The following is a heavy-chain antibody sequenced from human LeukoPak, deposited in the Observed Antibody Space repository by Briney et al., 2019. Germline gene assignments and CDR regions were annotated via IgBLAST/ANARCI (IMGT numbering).Heavy chain of an antibody. CDR1: GYTFTSYD. J-gene: IGHJ6*02. Sequence: ASVKVSCKASGYTFTSYDINWVRQATGQGLEWMGWMNPNSGNTGYAQKFQGRVTMTRNTSISTACMELSSLRSEDTAVYYCASQNEYYYDSSGYLVVWGQGTTVTVSS. D-gene: IGHD3-22*01. CDR2: MNPNSGNT. CDR3: ASQNEYYYDSSGYLVV. V-gene: IGHV1-8*01.